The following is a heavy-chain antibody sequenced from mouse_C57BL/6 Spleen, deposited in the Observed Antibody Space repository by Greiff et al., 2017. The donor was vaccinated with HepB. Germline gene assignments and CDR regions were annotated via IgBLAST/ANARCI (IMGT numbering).Heavy chain of an antibody. V-gene: IGHV14-2*01. J-gene: IGHJ4*01. CDR1: GFNIKDYY. Sequence: EVRLVESGAELVKPGASVKLSCTASGFNIKDYYMHWVKQRTEQGLEWIGRIDPEDGETKYAPKFQGKATITADTSSNTAYLQLSSLTAEDTAVYYCARGTTVDYYAMDYWGQGTSVTVSS. CDR2: IDPEDGET. CDR3: ARGTTVDYYAMDY. D-gene: IGHD1-1*01.